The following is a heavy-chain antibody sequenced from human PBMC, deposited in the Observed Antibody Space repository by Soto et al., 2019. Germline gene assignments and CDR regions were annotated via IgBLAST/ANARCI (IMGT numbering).Heavy chain of an antibody. CDR1: GYIFVNYG. D-gene: IGHD3-16*01. Sequence: QVQLEQSGDEVKKPGASVKVSCKASGYIFVNYGIAWVRQAPGQGLEWLGWISPYTGNTHYATKVQGRLTLTTDTXXSTAFMDLGSLTSADTAVYYCAMVDLYVTPTPQDVWGQGTTVTVSS. J-gene: IGHJ6*02. CDR2: ISPYTGNT. V-gene: IGHV1-18*01. CDR3: AMVDLYVTPTPQDV.